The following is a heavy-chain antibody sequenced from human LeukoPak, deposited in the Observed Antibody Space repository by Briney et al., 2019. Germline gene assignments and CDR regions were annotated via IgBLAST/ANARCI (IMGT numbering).Heavy chain of an antibody. CDR3: ARLSGYSSSCVDY. Sequence: SETLSLTCTVSGGSISSSSYYWGWIRQPPGKGLEWIGSIYYSGSTHYNPSLKSRVTISVDTSKNQFSLKLSSVTAADTAVYYCARLSGYSSSCVDYWGQGTLVTVPS. D-gene: IGHD6-13*01. V-gene: IGHV4-39*01. CDR2: IYYSGST. CDR1: GGSISSSSYY. J-gene: IGHJ4*02.